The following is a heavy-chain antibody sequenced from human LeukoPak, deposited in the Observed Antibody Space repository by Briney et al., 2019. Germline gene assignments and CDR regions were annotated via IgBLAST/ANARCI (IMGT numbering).Heavy chain of an antibody. V-gene: IGHV3-21*01. CDR3: ARVGSTWSYFDY. D-gene: IGHD6-13*01. CDR1: GFTFSSYS. J-gene: IGHJ4*02. Sequence: GGSLRLSCAASGFTFSSYSMNWVRQAPGKGLEWVSFMSGSSNYIYYADSVKGRFTISRDNAKNSLYLQMNRLRAEDTAVYYCARVGSTWSYFDYWGQGTLVTVSS. CDR2: MSGSSNYI.